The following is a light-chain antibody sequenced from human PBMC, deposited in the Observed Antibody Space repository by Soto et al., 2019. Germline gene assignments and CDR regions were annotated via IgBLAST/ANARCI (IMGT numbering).Light chain of an antibody. J-gene: IGKJ5*01. CDR2: DAS. V-gene: IGKV3-15*01. CDR1: QSVRSN. CDR3: QQYNSWPPIT. Sequence: EIVMTQSPATLSASPGDRATLSCRASQSVRSNLAWYQQRPGQAPRLLIYDASTRATGIPARFSGSGSGTEFTLTISSLQSEDFAVYYCQQYNSWPPITFGQGTRLEIK.